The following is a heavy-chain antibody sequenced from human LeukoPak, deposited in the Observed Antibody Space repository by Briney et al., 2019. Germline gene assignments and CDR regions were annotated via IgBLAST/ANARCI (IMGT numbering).Heavy chain of an antibody. V-gene: IGHV4-59*01. CDR3: ARRGIAAAGKAYNWFDP. J-gene: IGHJ5*02. CDR1: GGSISSYY. CDR2: IYYSGST. D-gene: IGHD6-13*01. Sequence: SETLSLTCTVSGGSISSYYWSWIRQPPGKGLEWIGYIYYSGSTNYNPSLKSRVTISVDTSKNQFSLKLSSVTAADTAVYYCARRGIAAAGKAYNWFDPWGQGTLVTVFS.